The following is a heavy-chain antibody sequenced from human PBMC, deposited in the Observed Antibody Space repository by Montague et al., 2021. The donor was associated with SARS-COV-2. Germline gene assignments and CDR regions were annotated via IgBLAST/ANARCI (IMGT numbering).Heavy chain of an antibody. CDR2: IYYSGST. V-gene: IGHV4-39*01. Sequence: SDTLSLTCTVSGGSISSSSYYWGWIRQPPGKGLEWIGSIYYSGSTYYNPSLKSRVTISVDTSKNQFSLKLSSVTAADTAVYYCARKASRGITILGLGTASYYFDYWGQGTLVTVSS. CDR1: GGSISSSSYY. D-gene: IGHD3-3*01. J-gene: IGHJ4*02. CDR3: ARKASRGITILGLGTASYYFDY.